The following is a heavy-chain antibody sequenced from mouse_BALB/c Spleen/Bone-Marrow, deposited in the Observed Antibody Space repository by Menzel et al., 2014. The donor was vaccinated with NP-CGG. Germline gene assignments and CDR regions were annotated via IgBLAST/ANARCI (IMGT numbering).Heavy chain of an antibody. CDR3: GRGNYDYDSWFGY. D-gene: IGHD2-4*01. CDR1: GYSFTGYF. CDR2: INPYNGDP. V-gene: IGHV1-37*01. Sequence: EVQLQQSGPELVKPGASVKISCKASGYSFTGYFTNWMKQSHGKSLEWIGRINPYNGDPFYNQKFKGKATLTVDKSSSTAHMELLSLTSEDSAVYYCGRGNYDYDSWFGYWGQGTLVTVSA. J-gene: IGHJ3*01.